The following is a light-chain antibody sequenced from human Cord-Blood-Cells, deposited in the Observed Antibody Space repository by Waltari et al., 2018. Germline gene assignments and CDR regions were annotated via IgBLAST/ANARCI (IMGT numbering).Light chain of an antibody. J-gene: IGKJ5*01. V-gene: IGKV3-11*01. CDR2: DAS. Sequence: TLSLSPGERATLSCRASQSVSSYLAWYQQKPGQAPRLLIYDASNRATGIPARFSGSGSGTDFTLTISSLEPEDFAVYYCQQRSNWPPVTFGQGTRLEIK. CDR1: QSVSSY. CDR3: QQRSNWPPVT.